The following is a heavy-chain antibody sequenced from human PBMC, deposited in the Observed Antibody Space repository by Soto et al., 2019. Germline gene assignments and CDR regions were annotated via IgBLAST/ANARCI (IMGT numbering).Heavy chain of an antibody. CDR1: VYTFTSYG. CDR3: ARAPYDSSGYYEGYFDY. J-gene: IGHJ4*02. V-gene: IGHV1-18*01. Sequence: ASVKVSCKASVYTFTSYGISWVRQAPGQGLEWMGWISAYNGNTNYAQKLQGRVTMTTDTSTSTAYMELRSLRSDDTAVYYCARAPYDSSGYYEGYFDYWGQGTLVTVSS. CDR2: ISAYNGNT. D-gene: IGHD3-22*01.